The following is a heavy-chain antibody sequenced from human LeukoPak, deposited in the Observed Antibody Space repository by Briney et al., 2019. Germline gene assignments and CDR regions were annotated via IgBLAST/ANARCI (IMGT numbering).Heavy chain of an antibody. J-gene: IGHJ4*02. D-gene: IGHD1-14*01. CDR3: AELEPHRPLDY. CDR1: GGSVNSQNYY. CDR2: IYNNVRT. V-gene: IGHV4-61*01. Sequence: PSETLSLTCTVSGGSVNSQNYYWNWIRQPPGKGLEWIGYIYNNVRTNYNPSLKSRVAIFVDTSTNQFSLRLSSVIAADTAVYYCAELEPHRPLDYWGQGTLVTVSS.